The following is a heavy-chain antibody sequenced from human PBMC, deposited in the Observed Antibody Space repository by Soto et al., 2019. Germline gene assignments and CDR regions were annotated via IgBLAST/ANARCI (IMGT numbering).Heavy chain of an antibody. J-gene: IGHJ3*02. CDR3: VRDYDYDTSRNDAFDI. CDR2: IYSSGST. CDR1: GGSISSGDYY. V-gene: IGHV4-31*03. Sequence: SETLSLTCTVSGGSISSGDYYWSWIRHHPGKGLEWIGYIYSSGSTYYNPSLRSRVTISADTSKNQFSLRLSSVTAADTAVYYCVRDYDYDTSRNDAFDIWGQGTMVT. D-gene: IGHD3-22*01.